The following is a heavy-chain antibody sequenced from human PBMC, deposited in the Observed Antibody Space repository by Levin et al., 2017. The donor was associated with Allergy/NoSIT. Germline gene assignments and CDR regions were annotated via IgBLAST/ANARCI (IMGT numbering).Heavy chain of an antibody. CDR1: GGTLRNYP. CDR2: IIPAFAST. J-gene: IGHJ4*02. CDR3: ARPRGGFYGSGSFDS. Sequence: KISCKAFGGTLRNYPISWVRQAPGQGLEWMGGIIPAFASTNYAQKFQGRVTITADESTRTAYMELRSLRSEDTAVYFRARPRGGFYGSGSFDSWGQGTLVTVSS. V-gene: IGHV1-69*01. D-gene: IGHD3-10*01.